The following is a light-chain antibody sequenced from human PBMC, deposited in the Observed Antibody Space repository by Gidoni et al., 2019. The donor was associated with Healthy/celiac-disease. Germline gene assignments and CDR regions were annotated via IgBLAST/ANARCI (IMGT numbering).Light chain of an antibody. CDR3: QQRSNWPIT. CDR2: DAS. J-gene: IGKJ5*01. Sequence: EIVLTQSPATLSLSPGARATLSCRASQSVSSFLAWYQQKPGQAPRLLIYDASNRATGIPARFSGSGSGTDFTLTISNLEPEDFAVYYCQQRSNWPITFGQGTRLEIK. CDR1: QSVSSF. V-gene: IGKV3-11*01.